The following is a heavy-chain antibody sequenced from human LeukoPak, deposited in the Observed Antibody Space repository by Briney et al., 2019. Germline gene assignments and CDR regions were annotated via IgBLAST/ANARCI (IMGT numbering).Heavy chain of an antibody. Sequence: ASVKVSFKVSGYTLTELSMHWVRQAPGKGLEWMGGFDPEDGETIYAQKFQGRVTMTEDTSTDTAYMELSSLRSEDTAVYYCATAAQLSSGWYGDWFDPWGQGTLVTVSS. D-gene: IGHD6-19*01. CDR1: GYTLTELS. J-gene: IGHJ5*02. CDR3: ATAAQLSSGWYGDWFDP. CDR2: FDPEDGET. V-gene: IGHV1-24*01.